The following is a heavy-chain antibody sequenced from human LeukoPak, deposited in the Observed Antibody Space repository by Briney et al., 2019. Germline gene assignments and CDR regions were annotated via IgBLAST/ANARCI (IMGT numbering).Heavy chain of an antibody. D-gene: IGHD3-22*01. CDR1: GFTFSNAW. CDR2: IKSKTDGGTT. CDR3: TPGSRLLPSTIDY. Sequence: GGSLRLSCAASGFTFSNAWMSWVRQAPGKGLEWVGRIKSKTDGGTTGYAAPVKGRFTISRDDSKNTLYLQMNSLKTEDTAVYYCTPGSRLLPSTIDYWGQGTLVTVSS. V-gene: IGHV3-15*01. J-gene: IGHJ4*02.